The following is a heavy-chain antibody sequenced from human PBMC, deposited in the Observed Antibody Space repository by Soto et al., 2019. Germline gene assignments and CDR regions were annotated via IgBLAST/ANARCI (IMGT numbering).Heavy chain of an antibody. V-gene: IGHV1-8*01. CDR2: VNCNSGNR. J-gene: IGHJ4*02. D-gene: IGHD3-3*01. CDR1: GYTFTNHD. Sequence: QVHLVQSGAAVKGPGASVTVSCEASGYTFTNHDLIWVRQAPGQGLEYMGWVNCNSGNRDYAQGFQGRVSMTKNSSINTAYLELHSLRLEDTAVYYCARGRALFTMTIQGADICGQGTLITVS. CDR3: ARGRALFTMTIQGADI.